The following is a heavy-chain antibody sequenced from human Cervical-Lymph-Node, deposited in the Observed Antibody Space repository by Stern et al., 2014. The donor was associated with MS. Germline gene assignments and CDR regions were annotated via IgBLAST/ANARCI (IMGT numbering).Heavy chain of an antibody. CDR3: ARQRYFDY. Sequence: EVQLVESGPEVKRPGESLKISCQASGYTFTSYWIGWVRQMPGKGLEWIAIIFPGGSDIRYSPSFQGQFPISADKPSSPAYLQWNNLKASDTAIYYCARQRYFDYWGQGTLVTVSS. V-gene: IGHV5-51*01. CDR2: IFPGGSDI. J-gene: IGHJ4*02. CDR1: GYTFTSYW.